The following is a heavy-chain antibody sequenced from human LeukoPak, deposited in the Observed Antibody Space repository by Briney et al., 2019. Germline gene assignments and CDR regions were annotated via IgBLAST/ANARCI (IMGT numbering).Heavy chain of an antibody. V-gene: IGHV3-74*01. Sequence: GGSLRLSCAASGFTFNSYWMVWFRQAPGKGLVWVSCINPDGSWTLHADSVKGRFAISRDNSKKTLYLQLNSLRVEDTAIYYCAKGQELDDGVFDSWGQGTLVTVSS. J-gene: IGHJ4*02. CDR2: INPDGSWT. CDR1: GFTFNSYW. D-gene: IGHD1-1*01. CDR3: AKGQELDDGVFDS.